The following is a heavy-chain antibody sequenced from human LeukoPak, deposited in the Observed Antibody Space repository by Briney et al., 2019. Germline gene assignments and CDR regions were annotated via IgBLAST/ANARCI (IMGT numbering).Heavy chain of an antibody. CDR1: GFTFSSYA. D-gene: IGHD3-9*01. Sequence: PGGSLRLSCAASGFTFSSYAMHWVRQAPGKGPGWVAVISYDGSNKYYADSVKGRFTISRDNSKNTLYLQMNSLRAEDTAVYYCARVSYDILTGLYYFDYWGQGTLVTVSS. CDR2: ISYDGSNK. J-gene: IGHJ4*02. CDR3: ARVSYDILTGLYYFDY. V-gene: IGHV3-30*04.